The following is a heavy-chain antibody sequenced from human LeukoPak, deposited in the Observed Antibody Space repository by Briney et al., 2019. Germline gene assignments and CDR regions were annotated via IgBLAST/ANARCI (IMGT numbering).Heavy chain of an antibody. Sequence: GGSLRLSCAASGFTFSSYAMSWVRQAPGKGLEWVSAISGSGGSTYYADSVKGRFTISRDNSKNTLYLQMNSLRAEDTAVYYCAKDPRRITMVRAFDYWGQGTLVTVSS. J-gene: IGHJ4*02. CDR1: GFTFSSYA. V-gene: IGHV3-23*01. CDR3: AKDPRRITMVRAFDY. CDR2: ISGSGGST. D-gene: IGHD3-10*01.